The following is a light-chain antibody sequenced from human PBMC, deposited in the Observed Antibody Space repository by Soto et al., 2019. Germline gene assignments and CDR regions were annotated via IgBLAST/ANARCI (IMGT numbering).Light chain of an antibody. CDR3: QLDGDSPMYT. Sequence: EIVLTQSPGTLSLSPGERATLSCRASQSVSDSSLAWYHQKPGQAPRLLIYGASRRATGIPDTFSGSGSGTDYTLTSSRQEPEDFAVYYWQLDGDSPMYTFGQGTKLEIK. V-gene: IGKV3-20*01. CDR1: QSVSDSS. J-gene: IGKJ2*01. CDR2: GAS.